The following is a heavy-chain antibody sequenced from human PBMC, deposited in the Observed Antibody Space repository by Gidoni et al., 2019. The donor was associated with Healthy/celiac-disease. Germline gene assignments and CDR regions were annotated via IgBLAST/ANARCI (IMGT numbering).Heavy chain of an antibody. J-gene: IGHJ4*02. CDR1: GFTFSSYA. CDR3: AKDRSVVVVITPGYFDY. V-gene: IGHV3-23*01. D-gene: IGHD3-22*01. CDR2: ISGSGGST. Sequence: EVQLLESGGGLVQPGGSLRLSCAASGFTFSSYAMSWVRQAPGKGLEWVSAISGSGGSTYYADSVKGRFTISRDNSKNTLYLQMNSLRAEDTAVYYCAKDRSVVVVITPGYFDYWGQGTLVTVSS.